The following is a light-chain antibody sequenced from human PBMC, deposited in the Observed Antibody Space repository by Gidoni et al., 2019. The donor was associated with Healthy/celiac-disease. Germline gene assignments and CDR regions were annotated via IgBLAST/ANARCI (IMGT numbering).Light chain of an antibody. Sequence: EIVVTQSPATLSVSPGEKATLACRASQRVSSNLTWYQQKPGQAPSLLIYGASTRATGMPARFSGSGSGTEFTLTISSLQSEDFVVYYCQQYNNWTPWTFGQGTKVEIK. V-gene: IGKV3-15*01. J-gene: IGKJ1*01. CDR3: QQYNNWTPWT. CDR1: QRVSSN. CDR2: GAS.